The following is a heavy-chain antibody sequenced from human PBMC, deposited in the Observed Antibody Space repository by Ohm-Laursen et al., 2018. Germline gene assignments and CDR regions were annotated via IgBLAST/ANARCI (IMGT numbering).Heavy chain of an antibody. CDR2: IYTSGST. V-gene: IGHV4-4*07. CDR3: ARDNHYYGSGSYDY. J-gene: IGHJ4*02. Sequence: SDTLSLTCTVSGGSISSYYWSWIRQPAGKGLEWIGRIYTSGSTNYNPSLKIQVTMSVDTTKNQFTLKLTSVTAADTAVYYCARDNHYYGSGSYDYWGQGTLVTVSS. CDR1: GGSISSYY. D-gene: IGHD3-10*01.